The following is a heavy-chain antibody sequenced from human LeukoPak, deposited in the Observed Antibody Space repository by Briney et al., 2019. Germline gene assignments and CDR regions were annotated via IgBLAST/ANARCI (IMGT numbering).Heavy chain of an antibody. V-gene: IGHV4-34*01. Sequence: PSETLSLTCAVYGGSFSGYYWSWIRQPPGKGLEWIGEINHSGSTNYNPSLKSRVTISVDTSKNQFSLKLSSVTAADTAVYYCAREGNYDSSGPDAFDIWGQGTMVTVSS. CDR2: INHSGST. D-gene: IGHD3-22*01. J-gene: IGHJ3*02. CDR1: GGSFSGYY. CDR3: AREGNYDSSGPDAFDI.